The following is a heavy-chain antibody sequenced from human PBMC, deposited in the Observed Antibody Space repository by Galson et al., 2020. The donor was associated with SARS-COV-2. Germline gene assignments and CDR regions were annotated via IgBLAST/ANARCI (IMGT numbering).Heavy chain of an antibody. D-gene: IGHD3-10*01. V-gene: IGHV4-39*07. CDR2: INYGGRT. Sequence: SETLSLTCTVSGVSIISTSYYWGWIRQPPGKGLEWIGSINYGGRTYNNPSLKSRASISVDTSKNQFSLELSSVTAADTAVYYCARDSLSMVRRLIEVDYFDDWGRGTLVTVSS. J-gene: IGHJ4*02. CDR3: ARDSLSMVRRLIEVDYFDD. CDR1: GVSIISTSYY.